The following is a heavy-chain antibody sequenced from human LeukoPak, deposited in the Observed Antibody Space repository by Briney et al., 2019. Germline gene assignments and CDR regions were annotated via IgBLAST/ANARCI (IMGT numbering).Heavy chain of an antibody. CDR1: GYTFTSYD. CDR2: MNPNSGNT. V-gene: IGHV1-8*03. D-gene: IGHD3-10*02. Sequence: ASVKVSCKASGYTFTSYDINWVRQATGQGLEWMGWMNPNSGNTGYAQKFQGRVTITRNTSISTAYMELSSLRSEDTAVYYCARGLFGELFYYYYMDVWGKGTTVTVSS. J-gene: IGHJ6*03. CDR3: ARGLFGELFYYYYMDV.